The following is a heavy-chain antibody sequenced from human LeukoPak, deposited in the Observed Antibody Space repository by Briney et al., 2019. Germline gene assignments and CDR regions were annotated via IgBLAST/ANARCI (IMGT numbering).Heavy chain of an antibody. Sequence: GGSLRLSCAASEFTFTNFWMSWVRQAPGKGLEWVSAISGSGGSTYYADSVKGRFTISRDNSKNTLYLQMNSLRAEDTAVYYCAKVGSITGTTRYWFDPWGQGTLVTVSS. CDR3: AKVGSITGTTRYWFDP. CDR2: ISGSGGST. CDR1: EFTFTNFW. V-gene: IGHV3-23*01. J-gene: IGHJ5*02. D-gene: IGHD1-20*01.